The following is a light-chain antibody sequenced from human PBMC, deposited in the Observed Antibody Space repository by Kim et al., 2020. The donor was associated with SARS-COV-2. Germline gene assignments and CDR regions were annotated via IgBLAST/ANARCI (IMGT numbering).Light chain of an antibody. J-gene: IGKJ4*01. CDR2: TAS. CDR3: LQHNSYPLT. Sequence: ASVGDRVTITCRASQSIGDSLDWFQQKPGVVPKRLIYTASSLRSGVPSRFSGDGSGTEFTLTISSLQPEDVATYYCLQHNSYPLTFGGGTKVDIK. CDR1: QSIGDS. V-gene: IGKV1-17*03.